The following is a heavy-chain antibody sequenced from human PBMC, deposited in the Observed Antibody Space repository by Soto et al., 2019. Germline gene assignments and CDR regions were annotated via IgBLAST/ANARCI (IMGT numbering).Heavy chain of an antibody. J-gene: IGHJ6*02. V-gene: IGHV1-18*01. CDR2: ISPYTGNT. Sequence: QVQLEQSGDEVKKPGASVKVSCKSSGYIVVNYGIAWVRQAPGQGLEWLGWISPYTGNTYYATKVQGRLTLTNAKYTRTAFMDRGSLTSADTSVYYCAMLDLYVTPTPQDVWGRGTTVTVSS. CDR1: GYIVVNYG. CDR3: AMLDLYVTPTPQDV. D-gene: IGHD3-16*01.